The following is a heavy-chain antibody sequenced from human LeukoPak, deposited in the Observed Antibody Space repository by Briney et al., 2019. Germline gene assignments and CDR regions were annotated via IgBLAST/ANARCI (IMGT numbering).Heavy chain of an antibody. CDR2: IYPGDSDT. Sequence: GESLKISCKGSGYSFTSYWIGWVRQMPGKGLEWMGIIYPGDSDTRYSPSFQGQVTISADKSVSTAYLQWSSLKASDTAMYYCARQGGYYDSSGYYYDGHYFYYWGQGTLVTVSS. D-gene: IGHD3-22*01. V-gene: IGHV5-51*01. CDR3: ARQGGYYDSSGYYYDGHYFYY. CDR1: GYSFTSYW. J-gene: IGHJ4*02.